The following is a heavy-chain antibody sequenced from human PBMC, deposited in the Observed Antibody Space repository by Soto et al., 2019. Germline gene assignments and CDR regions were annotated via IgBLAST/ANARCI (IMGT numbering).Heavy chain of an antibody. CDR3: ARDSASNCNKKFDY. D-gene: IGHD4-4*01. V-gene: IGHV1-69*13. Sequence: SVKVSCKASGGTFSSYAISWVRQAPGQGLEWMGGIIPIFGTANYAQKFQGRVTITADESTSTAYMELSSLRSEDTAVYYCARDSASNCNKKFDYWGQGPLVTVSS. CDR2: IIPIFGTA. J-gene: IGHJ4*02. CDR1: GGTFSSYA.